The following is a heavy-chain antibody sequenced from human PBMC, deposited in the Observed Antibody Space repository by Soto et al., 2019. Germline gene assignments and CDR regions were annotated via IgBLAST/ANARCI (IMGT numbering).Heavy chain of an antibody. CDR3: ARGSEYVGATSHDAFDI. J-gene: IGHJ3*02. V-gene: IGHV3-53*01. CDR1: GFTVSSHY. D-gene: IGHD1-26*01. CDR2: INSGGST. Sequence: GGSLRLSCAPSGFTVSSHYMSWVRQAPGKGLEWVSVINSGGSTYYADSVKGRFTISRDNSKNTLYLQMNSLRAEDTAVYYCARGSEYVGATSHDAFDIWGQGTMVTVSS.